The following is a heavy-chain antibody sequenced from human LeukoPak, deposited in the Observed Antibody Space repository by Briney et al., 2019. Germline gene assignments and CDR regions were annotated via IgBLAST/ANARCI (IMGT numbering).Heavy chain of an antibody. CDR1: GSTFSSYS. V-gene: IGHV3-21*01. D-gene: IGHD3-10*01. Sequence: PGGSLRLSCAASGSTFSSYSMNWVRQAPGKGLEWVSSISSSSSYIYYADSVKGRFTISRDNAKNSLYLQMNSLRAEDTAVYYCAIIQGVIGPNGYWGQGTLVTVSS. CDR2: ISSSSSYI. J-gene: IGHJ4*02. CDR3: AIIQGVIGPNGY.